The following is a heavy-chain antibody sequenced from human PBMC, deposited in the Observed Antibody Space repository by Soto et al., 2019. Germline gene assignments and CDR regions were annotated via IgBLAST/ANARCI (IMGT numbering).Heavy chain of an antibody. CDR1: GGSISSYY. CDR3: GTDPISYYYDSSGYPY. CDR2: IYTSGST. V-gene: IGHV4-4*07. Sequence: SETLSLTCTVSGGSISSYYWSWIRQPAGKGLEWIGRIYTSGSTNYNPSLKSRVTMSVDTTKNQFSQQQSSVTAADTAVYYCGTDPISYYYDSSGYPYWGQGTLVTVSS. J-gene: IGHJ4*02. D-gene: IGHD3-22*01.